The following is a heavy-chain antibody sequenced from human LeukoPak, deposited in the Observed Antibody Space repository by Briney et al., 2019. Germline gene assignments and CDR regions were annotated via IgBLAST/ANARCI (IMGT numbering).Heavy chain of an antibody. CDR1: GFTFSSYS. J-gene: IGHJ4*02. CDR2: ISSRSNYI. Sequence: PGGSLRLSCAASGFTFSSYSMNWVRQAPGKGLEWVSSISSRSNYIYYPDSVKGRFTISRDNAKNSLYLQMNSLRAEDTAVYYCARWSSGSQYFDYWGQGTLVTVSS. CDR3: ARWSSGSQYFDY. D-gene: IGHD1-26*01. V-gene: IGHV3-21*01.